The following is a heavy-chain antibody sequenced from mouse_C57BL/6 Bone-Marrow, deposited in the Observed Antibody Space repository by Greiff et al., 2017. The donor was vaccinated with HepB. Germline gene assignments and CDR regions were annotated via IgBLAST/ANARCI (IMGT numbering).Heavy chain of an antibody. CDR2: ISNLAYSI. CDR1: GFTFSDYG. D-gene: IGHD2-2*01. J-gene: IGHJ4*01. V-gene: IGHV5-15*04. CDR3: ARRGSTMVTGAYYAMDY. Sequence: DVMLVESGGGLVQPGGSLKLSCAASGFTFSDYGMAWVRQAPRKGPEWVAFISNLAYSIYYADTVTGRFTISRENAKNTLYLEMSSLRSEDTAMYYCARRGSTMVTGAYYAMDYWGQGTSVTVSS.